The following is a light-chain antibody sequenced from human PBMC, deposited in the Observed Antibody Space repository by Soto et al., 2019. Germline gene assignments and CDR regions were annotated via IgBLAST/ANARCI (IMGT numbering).Light chain of an antibody. V-gene: IGLV2-14*01. CDR1: SSDVGGHRY. CDR2: EVS. Sequence: QSALTQPASVSGSPGQSITISCTGTSSDVGGHRYVSWYQQYPGRAPKLMIYEVSNRASGVSNRFSGSKSGSTASLTISGLQAEDEADYYCSSYTSSNTVLFGGGTKLTVL. J-gene: IGLJ2*01. CDR3: SSYTSSNTVL.